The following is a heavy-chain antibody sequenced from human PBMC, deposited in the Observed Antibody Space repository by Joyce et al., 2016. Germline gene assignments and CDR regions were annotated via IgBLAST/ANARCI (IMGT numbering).Heavy chain of an antibody. CDR3: ARSPSNSWHTFDS. V-gene: IGHV3-30-3*01. CDR1: GFTFNRYA. D-gene: IGHD2-2*01. CDR2: ISPDGSKK. Sequence: QVQLVESGGGVAQPGRSLRLSCAASGFTFNRYALQWVRQTPGTGQGWVAVISPDGSKKFYSDSVKDRFIISRDNSNKMVFVQMNSLRVEDTGVYYCARSPSNSWHTFDSWGQGTLVSVSS. J-gene: IGHJ4*02.